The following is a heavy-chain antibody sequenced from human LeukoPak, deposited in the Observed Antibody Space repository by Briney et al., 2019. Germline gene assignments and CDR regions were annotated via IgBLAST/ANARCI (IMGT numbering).Heavy chain of an antibody. V-gene: IGHV1-18*01. CDR1: GYTFISYD. CDR3: ARDPPHSSSGDY. J-gene: IGHJ4*02. CDR2: ISAYNGNT. D-gene: IGHD6-6*01. Sequence: ASVKVSCKASGYTFISYDVNWVRQATGQGLEWMGWISAYNGNTNYAQKLQGRVTMTTDTSTSTAYMELRSLRSDDTAVYYCARDPPHSSSGDYWGQGTLVTVSS.